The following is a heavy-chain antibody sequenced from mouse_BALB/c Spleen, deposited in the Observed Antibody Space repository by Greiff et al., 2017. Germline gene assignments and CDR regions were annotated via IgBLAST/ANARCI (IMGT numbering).Heavy chain of an antibody. CDR3: ASLTDYGNTDY. D-gene: IGHD2-1*01. Sequence: QVQLQQPGAELVMPGASVKMSCKASGYTFTDYWMHWVKQRPGQGLEWIGAIDTSDSYTGYKQKLKGKATLTVDESSSSAYMQLSSLTTEDSAVYYCASLTDYGNTDYWGQGTTLTVSS. CDR2: IDTSDSYT. J-gene: IGHJ2*01. V-gene: IGHV1-69*01. CDR1: GYTFTDYW.